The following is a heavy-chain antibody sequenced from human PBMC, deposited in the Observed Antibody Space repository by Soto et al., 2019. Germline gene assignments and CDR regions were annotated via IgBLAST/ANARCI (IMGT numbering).Heavy chain of an antibody. V-gene: IGHV1-2*02. CDR1: GYTFTGYY. Sequence: SVKVSCKASGYTFTGYYMHWVRQAPGQGLEWMGWINPNSGGTNYAQKFQGRVTMTRDTSISTAYMELSRLRSDDTAVYYCARKAGPYYDFWSGYYYNWFDPWGQGTLVTVSS. D-gene: IGHD3-3*01. CDR2: INPNSGGT. J-gene: IGHJ5*02. CDR3: ARKAGPYYDFWSGYYYNWFDP.